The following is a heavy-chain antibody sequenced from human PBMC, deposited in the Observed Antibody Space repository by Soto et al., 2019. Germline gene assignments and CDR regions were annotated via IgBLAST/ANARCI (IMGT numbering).Heavy chain of an antibody. J-gene: IGHJ4*02. CDR1: GYTFTTYW. CDR3: VRRPGCSTTTCYRELDY. Sequence: GESLKISCKGSGYTFTTYWIGWVRQMPGKGLEWMGVTYPGDSDTIYSPSFQGQVTLSADKSISTAYLQWRSLQASDTAMYYCVRRPGCSTTTCYRELDYWGQGTLVTVSS. CDR2: TYPGDSDT. D-gene: IGHD2-2*01. V-gene: IGHV5-51*01.